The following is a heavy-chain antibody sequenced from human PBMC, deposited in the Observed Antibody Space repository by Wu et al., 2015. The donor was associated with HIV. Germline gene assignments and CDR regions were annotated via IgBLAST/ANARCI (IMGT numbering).Heavy chain of an antibody. CDR2: ISGYNANI. V-gene: IGHV1-18*01. CDR1: GYTFNRYG. Sequence: QVHLVQSGAEVKKPGASVKVPCKASGYTFNRYGISWVRQAPGQGLEWMGWISGYNANIKYAQKFQGRVTMTTDTSTSTAYMELRSLRPDDTAVYYCARDRYYYESSGPYYFDHWGQGTLVSVSS. J-gene: IGHJ4*02. CDR3: ARDRYYYESSGPYYFDH. D-gene: IGHD3-22*01.